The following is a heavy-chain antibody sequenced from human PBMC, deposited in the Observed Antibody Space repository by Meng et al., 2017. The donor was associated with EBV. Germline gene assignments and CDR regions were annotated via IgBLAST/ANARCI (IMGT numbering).Heavy chain of an antibody. V-gene: IGHV3-30*18. CDR1: GFTFSSYG. J-gene: IGHJ4*02. Sequence: QVQLVESGGGVVQPGRSLRLSCAASGFTFSSYGMNWVRQAPGKGLEWVAVISYDGSNKYYADSVKGRFTISRDNSKNTLYLQMNSLRAEDTAVYYCAKGDVYYYDSSGYPNYWGQGTLVTVSS. CDR3: AKGDVYYYDSSGYPNY. CDR2: ISYDGSNK. D-gene: IGHD3-22*01.